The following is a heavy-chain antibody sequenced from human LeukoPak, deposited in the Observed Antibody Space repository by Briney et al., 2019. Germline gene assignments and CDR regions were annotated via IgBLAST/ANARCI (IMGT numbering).Heavy chain of an antibody. D-gene: IGHD2-15*01. V-gene: IGHV3-30*04. CDR2: ISYDGSNK. J-gene: IGHJ3*02. CDR1: GFTFSSYA. Sequence: GRSLRLSCAASGFTFSSYAIHWVRQAPGKGLEWVAVISYDGSNKYYADSVKGRFTISRDNSKNTLYLQMNSLRAEDTAVYYCARGDWGIVVVVAASAAFDIWGQGTMVTVSS. CDR3: ARGDWGIVVVVAASAAFDI.